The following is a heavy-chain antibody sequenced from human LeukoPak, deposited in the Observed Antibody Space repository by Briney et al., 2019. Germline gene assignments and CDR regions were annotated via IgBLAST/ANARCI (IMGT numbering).Heavy chain of an antibody. CDR1: GFTFSSYW. J-gene: IGHJ6*02. Sequence: GGSLRLPCAASGFTFSSYWMSWVRQAPGKGLEWVAVIWYDGSNKYYADSVKCRFTISRDNSKNTLYLQMNSLRAEDTAVYYCAKGGVAGTFYYYGMDVWGQGTTVTVPS. V-gene: IGHV3-30*02. D-gene: IGHD6-19*01. CDR3: AKGGVAGTFYYYGMDV. CDR2: IWYDGSNK.